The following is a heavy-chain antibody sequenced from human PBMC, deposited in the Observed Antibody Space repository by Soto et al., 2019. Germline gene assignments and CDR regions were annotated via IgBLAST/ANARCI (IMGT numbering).Heavy chain of an antibody. Sequence: QVQLVQSAGEVKKPGASVKVSCKASGYTFIRYGITWVRQAPGQGLEWMGWISPYNDYTIYAQKLQGRVTMTTDTSTIIVDLDLRSLQSDDTAVYYCARGGYDDNTGGTFCHYGLGVWGPGASVTVSS. V-gene: IGHV1-18*01. CDR1: GYTFIRYG. CDR2: ISPYNDYT. J-gene: IGHJ6*02. CDR3: ARGGYDDNTGGTFCHYGLGV. D-gene: IGHD3-22*01.